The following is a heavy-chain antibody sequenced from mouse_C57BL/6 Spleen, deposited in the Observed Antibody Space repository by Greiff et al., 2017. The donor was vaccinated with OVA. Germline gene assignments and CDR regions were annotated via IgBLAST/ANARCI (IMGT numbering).Heavy chain of an antibody. CDR2: IYPRSGNT. CDR3: ARGGYTVVADYFDY. V-gene: IGHV1-81*01. CDR1: GYTFTSYG. D-gene: IGHD1-1*01. J-gene: IGHJ2*01. Sequence: VQLQQSGAELARPGASVKLSCKASGYTFTSYGISWVKQRTGQGLESIGEIYPRSGNTYYNEKFKGKATLTADKSSSTAYMELRSLTSEDSAVYFCARGGYTVVADYFDYWGQGTTRTVSS.